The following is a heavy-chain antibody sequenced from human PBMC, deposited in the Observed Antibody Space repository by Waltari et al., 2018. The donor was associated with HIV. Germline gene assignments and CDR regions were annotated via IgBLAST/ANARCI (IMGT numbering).Heavy chain of an antibody. V-gene: IGHV1-46*01. J-gene: IGHJ4*02. Sequence: QVQLVQSGAEVKKPGASVKVSCKASGYTFTSYYMHWVRQAPGKGLEWRGIINPSGGYTSYAQKFQGRVTMTRDTSTSTVYMELSSLRSDDAAVYYCARVAYSSSWTPPFDYWGQGTLVTVSS. CDR1: GYTFTSYY. D-gene: IGHD6-13*01. CDR2: INPSGGYT. CDR3: ARVAYSSSWTPPFDY.